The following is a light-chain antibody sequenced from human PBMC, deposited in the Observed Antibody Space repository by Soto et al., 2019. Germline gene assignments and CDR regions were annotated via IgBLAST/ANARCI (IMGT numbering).Light chain of an antibody. CDR2: EVS. Sequence: QPVLTQPASMSGSPGQSITIPCTGTSSDVGYYNLVSWYQQHPGQAPKLIISEVSERPSGVSGRFSGSKSGNTASLTISGLQTEDEADYYCCSYAGVRTVIFGGGTKLTVL. CDR1: SSDVGYYNL. V-gene: IGLV2-23*02. J-gene: IGLJ2*01. CDR3: CSYAGVRTVI.